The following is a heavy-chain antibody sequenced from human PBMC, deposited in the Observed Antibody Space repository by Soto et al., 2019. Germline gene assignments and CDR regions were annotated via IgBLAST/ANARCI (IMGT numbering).Heavy chain of an antibody. CDR1: GGSIRNYF. CDR3: ARGGGSFGPYYYYAMDV. Sequence: QVQLQESGPGLVKTSETLSLTCGVSGGSIRNYFWSWIRQPPGKSLEWIGYIYYDGTTKYRPSLESRVTMSVDTSQNQFSLHLTSVTAADTAVYFCARGGGSFGPYYYYAMDVWGQGTTVTVSS. CDR2: IYYDGTT. D-gene: IGHD3-10*01. V-gene: IGHV4-59*13. J-gene: IGHJ6*02.